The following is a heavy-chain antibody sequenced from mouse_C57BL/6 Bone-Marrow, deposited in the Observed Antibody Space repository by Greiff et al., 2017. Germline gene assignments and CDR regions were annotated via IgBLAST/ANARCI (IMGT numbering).Heavy chain of an antibody. V-gene: IGHV5-12*01. CDR3: ARIGQGYFDV. CDR2: ISNGGGST. Sequence: EVNVVESGGGLVQPGGSLKLSCAASGFTFSDYYMYWVRQTPEKRLEWVAYISNGGGSTYYPDTVKGRFTISRDNAKNTLYLQMSRLKSEDTAMYYCARIGQGYFDVWGTGTTVIVSS. CDR1: GFTFSDYY. J-gene: IGHJ1*03.